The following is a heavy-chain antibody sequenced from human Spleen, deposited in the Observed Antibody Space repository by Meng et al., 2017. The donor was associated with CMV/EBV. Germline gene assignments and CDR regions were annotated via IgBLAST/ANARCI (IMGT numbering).Heavy chain of an antibody. CDR2: IIPIFGAA. D-gene: IGHD1-26*01. Sequence: KASGYTFTAYYMHWVRQAPGQGLEWMGGIIPIFGAANYAQKFQGRVTIITDESTSTAYMELSSLRSEDTAVYYCARGSIVGASYDFDYWGQGTLVTVSS. CDR3: ARGSIVGASYDFDY. J-gene: IGHJ4*02. V-gene: IGHV1-69*05. CDR1: GYTFTAYY.